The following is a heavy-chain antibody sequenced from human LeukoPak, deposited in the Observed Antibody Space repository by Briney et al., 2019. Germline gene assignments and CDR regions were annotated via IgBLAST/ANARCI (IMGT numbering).Heavy chain of an antibody. CDR3: AAAISSGWYRYYFDY. CDR1: GGSINNYY. CDR2: IYYSGST. V-gene: IGHV4-59*08. J-gene: IGHJ4*02. Sequence: SETLSLTCTVSGGSINNYYWSWIRQPPGKGLEWIGYIYYSGSTNYNPSLKSRVTISVDTSKNQFSLKLSAVTAADTAVYYCAAAISSGWYRYYFDYWGQGTLVAVSS. D-gene: IGHD6-19*01.